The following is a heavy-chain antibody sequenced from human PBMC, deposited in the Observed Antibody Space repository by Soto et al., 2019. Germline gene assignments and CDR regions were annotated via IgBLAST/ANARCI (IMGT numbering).Heavy chain of an antibody. CDR2: ISAYNGNT. Sequence: QVQLVQSGAEVKKPGASVKVSCKASGYTFTSYGISWVRQAPGQGLEWMGWISAYNGNTNYAQKLQGRVTMTTDTSTSTAYRERRSLRSDDTAVYDWARVCYDTLTGYSIDYWGQGTLVTVSS. CDR1: GYTFTSYG. J-gene: IGHJ4*02. CDR3: ARVCYDTLTGYSIDY. V-gene: IGHV1-18*01. D-gene: IGHD3-9*01.